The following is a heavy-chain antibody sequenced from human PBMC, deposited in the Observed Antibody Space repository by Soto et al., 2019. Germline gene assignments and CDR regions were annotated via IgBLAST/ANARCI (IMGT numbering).Heavy chain of an antibody. J-gene: IGHJ4*02. D-gene: IGHD3-9*01. V-gene: IGHV3-48*01. CDR1: GFTFSSYN. CDR3: AELMGTGY. CDR2: ISPSSRTI. Sequence: EVQLVESGGGLVQPGGSLRLSCAASGFTFSSYNMNWVRQSPGKGLEWVSYISPSSRTIYYADSVKGRFTISRDNAKNSLYLQMNSLRVEDTALYYCAELMGTGYWGQGTLVTVSS.